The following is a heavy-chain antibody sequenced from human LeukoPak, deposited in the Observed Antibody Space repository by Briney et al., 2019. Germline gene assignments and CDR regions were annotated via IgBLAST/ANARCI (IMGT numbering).Heavy chain of an antibody. Sequence: SETLSLTCTVSGGSISSYYWSWIWQPPGKGLEWIGYIYYSGSTNYNPSLKSRVTISVDTSKNQFSLKLSPVTAADTAVYYCARGYCSGGSCYTTYYFDYWGQGTLVAVSS. CDR3: ARGYCSGGSCYTTYYFDY. V-gene: IGHV4-59*01. CDR1: GGSISSYY. D-gene: IGHD2-15*01. J-gene: IGHJ4*02. CDR2: IYYSGST.